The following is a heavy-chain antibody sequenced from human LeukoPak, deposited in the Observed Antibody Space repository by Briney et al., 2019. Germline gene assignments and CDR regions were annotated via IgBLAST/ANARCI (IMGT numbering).Heavy chain of an antibody. CDR1: GFTFSNYE. Sequence: RGGCLRLSCAASGFTFSNYEMNWDRQAPGKGLEWVAYISSSGYTIHYADSVKGLFTISRDNAKNTLHLQMNSLRAEDTAVYYCARPTVGQYIDFWAQSILVPVSS. D-gene: IGHD4-23*01. V-gene: IGHV3-48*03. CDR3: ARPTVGQYIDF. J-gene: IGHJ4*02. CDR2: ISSSGYTI.